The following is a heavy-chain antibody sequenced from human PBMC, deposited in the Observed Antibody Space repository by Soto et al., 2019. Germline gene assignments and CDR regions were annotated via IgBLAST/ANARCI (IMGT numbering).Heavy chain of an antibody. J-gene: IGHJ4*02. CDR1: GDSVSSNSAA. CDR3: ARAAYSSGWVDY. Sequence: SQTLSLTCAISGDSVSSNSAAWNWIRQSPSRGLEWLGRTYYRSKWYNDYAVSVKSRITINPATSKNQFHLQRNSVTPEDTAVYYCARAAYSSGWVDYWGQGTLVTVSS. CDR2: TYYRSKWYN. V-gene: IGHV6-1*01. D-gene: IGHD6-19*01.